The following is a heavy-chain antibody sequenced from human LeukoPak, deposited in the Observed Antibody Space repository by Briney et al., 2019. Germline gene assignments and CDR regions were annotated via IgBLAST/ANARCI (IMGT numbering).Heavy chain of an antibody. V-gene: IGHV4-39*01. CDR2: IYYGGST. J-gene: IGHJ4*02. D-gene: IGHD6-19*01. CDR1: GASVSSSNYY. Sequence: PSETLSLTCTVSGASVSSSNYYWGWIRQPPGKGLEWIGSIYYGGSTYYNPSLKSRVSMSVDTSKDQLSLNLRSVIAADTAVYYCARHSSGWYSFEYWGQGTLVTVFS. CDR3: ARHSSGWYSFEY.